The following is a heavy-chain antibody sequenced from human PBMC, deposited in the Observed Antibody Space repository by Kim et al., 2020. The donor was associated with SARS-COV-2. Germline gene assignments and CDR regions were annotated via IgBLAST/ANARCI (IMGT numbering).Heavy chain of an antibody. J-gene: IGHJ4*02. Sequence: GSLRLSCAASGFTFSSYSMNWVRQAPGKGLEWVSYISSSSSTIYYADSVKGRFTISRDNAKNSLYLQMNSLRDEDTAVYYCARDLDYDFWSGYAKTFDYWGQGTLVTVSS. CDR2: ISSSSSTI. D-gene: IGHD3-3*01. CDR3: ARDLDYDFWSGYAKTFDY. CDR1: GFTFSSYS. V-gene: IGHV3-48*02.